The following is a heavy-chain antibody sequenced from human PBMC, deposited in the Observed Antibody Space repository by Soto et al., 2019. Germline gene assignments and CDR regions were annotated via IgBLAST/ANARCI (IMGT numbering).Heavy chain of an antibody. CDR2: ISAYNGNT. CDR1: GYTFTSYG. CDR3: ASEYCSSTSCYSNAFDI. D-gene: IGHD2-2*01. J-gene: IGHJ3*02. Sequence: ASVKVSCKASGYTFTSYGISWVRQAPGQGLEWMGWISAYNGNTNYAQKLQGRVTMTTDTSTSTAYMELRSLRSDDTAVYYCASEYCSSTSCYSNAFDIWGQGTMVTVSS. V-gene: IGHV1-18*01.